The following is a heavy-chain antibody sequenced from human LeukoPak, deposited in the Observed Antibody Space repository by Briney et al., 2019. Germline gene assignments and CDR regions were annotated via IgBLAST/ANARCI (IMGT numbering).Heavy chain of an antibody. Sequence: PGGSLRLSCAASGFTFSSYAMHWVRQAPGKGLEWVAVISYDGSNKYYADSVKGRFTISRGNSRNTLYLQMNSLRAEDMAVYYCGREGGGLRYFDWLPFDYWGQGTLVTVSS. CDR3: GREGGGLRYFDWLPFDY. V-gene: IGHV3-30-3*01. J-gene: IGHJ4*02. D-gene: IGHD3-9*01. CDR2: ISYDGSNK. CDR1: GFTFSSYA.